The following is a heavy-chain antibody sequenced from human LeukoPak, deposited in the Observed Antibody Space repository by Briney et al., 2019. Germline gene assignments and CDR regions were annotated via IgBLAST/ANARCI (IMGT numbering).Heavy chain of an antibody. CDR2: IYYSGST. V-gene: IGHV4-39*01. Sequence: PSETLSLTCTVSGGSISSSSYYWGWIHQPPGKGLEWIGSIYYSGSTYYNPSLKSRVTISVDMSKNQFSLKLSSVTAADTAVYYCARHKWELRTDWFDPWGQGTLVTVSS. D-gene: IGHD1-26*01. CDR1: GGSISSSSYY. J-gene: IGHJ5*02. CDR3: ARHKWELRTDWFDP.